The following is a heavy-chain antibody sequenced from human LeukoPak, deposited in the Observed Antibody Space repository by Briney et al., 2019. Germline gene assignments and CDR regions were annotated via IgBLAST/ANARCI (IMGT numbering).Heavy chain of an antibody. CDR3: AKDFSSGWPYCFDY. V-gene: IGHV3-9*01. CDR1: GFTFDDYA. J-gene: IGHJ4*02. Sequence: GRSLRLSCAASGFTFDDYAMHWVRQAPGKGLEWVSGISWNSGRIGYADSVKGRFTISRDNSKNTLYLQMNSLRAEDTAVYYCAKDFSSGWPYCFDYWGQATLVTVSS. D-gene: IGHD6-19*01. CDR2: ISWNSGRI.